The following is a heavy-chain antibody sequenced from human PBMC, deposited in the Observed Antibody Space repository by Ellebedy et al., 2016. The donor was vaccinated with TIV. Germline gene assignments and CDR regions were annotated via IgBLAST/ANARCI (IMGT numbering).Heavy chain of an antibody. CDR1: GFTFSSYA. CDR3: ARRYTSGWAPFHY. V-gene: IGHV3-30*14. Sequence: GESLKISCAASGFTFSSYALHWVRQAPGKGLEWVAVISSDGSNKYYADSVKGRFSVSRDNANNTMYLQMNSLRAEDTAIYYCARRYTSGWAPFHYWGQGTLVTVSS. J-gene: IGHJ4*02. CDR2: ISSDGSNK. D-gene: IGHD6-19*01.